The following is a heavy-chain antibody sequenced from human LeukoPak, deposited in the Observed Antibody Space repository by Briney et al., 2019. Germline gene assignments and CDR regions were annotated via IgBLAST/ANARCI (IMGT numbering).Heavy chain of an antibody. J-gene: IGHJ3*02. Sequence: ASVKVSCKASGYTFTSYDINWVRQATEQGLEWMGWMNPNSGNTGYAQKFQGRVTMTRNTSISTAYMELSSLRSEDTAMYYCARPQDFGLTGMNAFDIWGQGTMVTVSS. CDR2: MNPNSGNT. CDR3: ARPQDFGLTGMNAFDI. CDR1: GYTFTSYD. V-gene: IGHV1-8*01. D-gene: IGHD7-27*01.